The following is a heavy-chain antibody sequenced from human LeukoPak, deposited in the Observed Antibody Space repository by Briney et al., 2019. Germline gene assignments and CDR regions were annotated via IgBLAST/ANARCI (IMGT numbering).Heavy chain of an antibody. Sequence: GGSLRLSCAPSGFTFNSYSMSCVRQAPGKGREWVSLISSIGGSTYYANSVKGRSTISRDTFKNMLYVQMNSLRAEDKAVYYCAKEPRLCGGDCFSLLDSWGQGTLVTVSS. J-gene: IGHJ4*02. V-gene: IGHV3-23*01. CDR3: AKEPRLCGGDCFSLLDS. CDR2: ISSIGGST. D-gene: IGHD2-21*02. CDR1: GFTFNSYS.